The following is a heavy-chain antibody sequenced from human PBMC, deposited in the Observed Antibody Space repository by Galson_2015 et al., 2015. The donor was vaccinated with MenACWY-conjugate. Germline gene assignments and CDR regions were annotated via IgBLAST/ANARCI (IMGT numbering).Heavy chain of an antibody. J-gene: IGHJ4*02. Sequence: SLRLSCAASGFTFSTYWMHWVRQAPGKGLVWVSRINSDGRSTSYADSVKGRFTISRGKSKNTVYLQMDSLRAGDTAIYYCAKRWDYDILTDSYDFWGQGTLVTVSS. D-gene: IGHD3-9*01. V-gene: IGHV3-74*01. CDR3: AKRWDYDILTDSYDF. CDR1: GFTFSTYW. CDR2: INSDGRST.